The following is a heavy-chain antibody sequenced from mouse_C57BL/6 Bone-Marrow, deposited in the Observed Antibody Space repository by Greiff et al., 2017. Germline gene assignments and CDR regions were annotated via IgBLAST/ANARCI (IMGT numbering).Heavy chain of an antibody. CDR1: GFSFNTYA. CDR3: VSHYCGSSYAMDY. J-gene: IGHJ4*01. D-gene: IGHD1-1*01. Sequence: EADGGLVQPKGSLKLSCAASGFSFNTYAMNWVRQAPGKGLEWVARIRSKSNNYATYYADSVKDRFTISRDDSESMLYLQMNNLKTGNTAMYYCVSHYCGSSYAMDYWGQGTSVTVSA. CDR2: IRSKSNNYAT. V-gene: IGHV10-1*01.